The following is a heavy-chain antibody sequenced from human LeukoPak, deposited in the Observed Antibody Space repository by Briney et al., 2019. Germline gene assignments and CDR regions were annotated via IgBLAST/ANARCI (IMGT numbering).Heavy chain of an antibody. V-gene: IGHV3-23*01. Sequence: GGSLTLSCAASGFTFSSHAMSWVRKAPGKGLEWVSAISGSDGSTYYADSVKGRFTISRDNSKNTLYLQMDSRRAEDTAVYYCAKDVATVVTFDAFAIWGQGTMVTVSS. CDR3: AKDVATVVTFDAFAI. CDR1: GFTFSSHA. CDR2: ISGSDGST. D-gene: IGHD4-23*01. J-gene: IGHJ3*02.